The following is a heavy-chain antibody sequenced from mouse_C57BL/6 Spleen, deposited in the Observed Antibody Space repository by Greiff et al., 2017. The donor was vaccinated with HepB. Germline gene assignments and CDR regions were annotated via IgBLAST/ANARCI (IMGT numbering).Heavy chain of an antibody. Sequence: VQLQQPGAELVRPGSSVKLSCKASGYTFTSYWMDWVKQRPGQGLEWIGNIYPSDSETHYNQKFKDKATLTVDKSSSTAYMQLSSLTSEDSAVYYCARRYYSNSFDYWGQGTTLTVSS. CDR1: GYTFTSYW. V-gene: IGHV1-61*01. D-gene: IGHD2-5*01. J-gene: IGHJ2*01. CDR3: ARRYYSNSFDY. CDR2: IYPSDSET.